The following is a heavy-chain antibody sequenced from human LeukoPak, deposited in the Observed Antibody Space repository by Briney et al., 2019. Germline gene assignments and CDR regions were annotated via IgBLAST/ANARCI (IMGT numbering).Heavy chain of an antibody. J-gene: IGHJ4*02. Sequence: GGSLRLSCAASGFTFDDYAMHWVRQAPGKGPEWVSGISWNSGSIGYADSVKGRFTISRDNAKNTLYLQMNSLRAEDTAVYYCAKDGDYVMDYFDYWGQGTLVTVSS. CDR1: GFTFDDYA. CDR3: AKDGDYVMDYFDY. CDR2: ISWNSGSI. V-gene: IGHV3-9*01. D-gene: IGHD4-17*01.